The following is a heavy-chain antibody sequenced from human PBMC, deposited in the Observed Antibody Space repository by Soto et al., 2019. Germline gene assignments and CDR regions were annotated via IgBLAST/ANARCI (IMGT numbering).Heavy chain of an antibody. CDR2: IYHSGST. J-gene: IGHJ4*02. V-gene: IGHV4-59*01. CDR3: ARHKGSSSWYPFDY. CDR1: GVSISTYC. Sequence: PSETLSLTCTVSGVSISTYCWSWIRQPPGKGLEWIGHIYHSGSTKYNPSLKSRVTISVDTSKNQFSLKLSSVTAADTAVYYCARHKGSSSWYPFDYWGQGTLVTVSS. D-gene: IGHD6-13*01.